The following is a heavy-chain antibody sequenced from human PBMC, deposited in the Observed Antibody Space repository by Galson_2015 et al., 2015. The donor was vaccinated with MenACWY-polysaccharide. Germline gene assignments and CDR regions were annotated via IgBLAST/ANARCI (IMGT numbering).Heavy chain of an antibody. CDR2: LSPTTGNT. D-gene: IGHD3-10*01. CDR1: GVTFSSYG. Sequence: SLRLSCAGSGVTFSSYGMGWLRQAPGKGLEWVSGLSPTTGNTYYADSVRGRFTISRDNSKNTLYLQMNSLRAEDTAVYYCAKGAAHYGSGNYYDYWGQGTQVTVSS. V-gene: IGHV3-23*01. J-gene: IGHJ4*02. CDR3: AKGAAHYGSGNYYDY.